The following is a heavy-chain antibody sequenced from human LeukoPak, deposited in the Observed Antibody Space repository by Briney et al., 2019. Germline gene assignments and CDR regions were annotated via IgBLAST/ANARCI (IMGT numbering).Heavy chain of an antibody. D-gene: IGHD4-17*01. CDR3: ARMTTGHDF. CDR1: GTSFSSYY. J-gene: IGHJ4*02. Sequence: SETLSLTCAVSGTSFSSYYWSWIRQPPGKGLEWIGEVNHSGYTNDNHPLKSRVTISVDTSKNQFSLRLRSVTAADTAVYFCARMTTGHDFWGQGTLVTVSS. CDR2: VNHSGYT. V-gene: IGHV4-34*01.